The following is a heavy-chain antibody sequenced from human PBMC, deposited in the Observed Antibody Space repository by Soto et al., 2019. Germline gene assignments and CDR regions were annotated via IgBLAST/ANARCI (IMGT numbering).Heavy chain of an antibody. CDR1: GGSISSSSYY. Sequence: SETLSLTCTVSGGSISSSSYYWGWIRQPPGKGLEWIGSIYYRGSTYYNPSLKSRVTISVDMSKNQFSLKLSSVTAADTAVYYCASYDFWSGRMAIDYWGQGTLVTVSS. D-gene: IGHD3-3*01. J-gene: IGHJ4*02. CDR2: IYYRGST. V-gene: IGHV4-39*01. CDR3: ASYDFWSGRMAIDY.